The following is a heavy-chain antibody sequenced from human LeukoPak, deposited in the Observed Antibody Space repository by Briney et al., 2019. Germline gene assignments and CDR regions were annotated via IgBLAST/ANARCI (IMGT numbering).Heavy chain of an antibody. CDR2: IYYSGSI. CDR1: GGSISSYY. D-gene: IGHD1-14*01. CDR3: ARAFRKASAFDI. V-gene: IGHV4-59*01. J-gene: IGHJ3*02. Sequence: SETLSLTCTVSGGSISSYYWSWIRQPPGKGLEWIGYIYYSGSINYNPSLKSRVTISVDTSKNQFSLKLSSVTAADTAVYYCARAFRKASAFDIWGQGTMVTVSS.